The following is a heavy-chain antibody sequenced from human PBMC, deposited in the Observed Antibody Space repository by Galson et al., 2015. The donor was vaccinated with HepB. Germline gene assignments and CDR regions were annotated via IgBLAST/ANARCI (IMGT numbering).Heavy chain of an antibody. Sequence: SLRLSCAASGFTFSSYSFNWVRQAPGKGLEWVSYIDFSSSIIYYADSVKGRFTISRDDAESSLYLQMNSLRVEDTAVYYCARDRGGSGSHLSYYYGMDVWGQGTTVTVSS. D-gene: IGHD3-10*01. CDR3: ARDRGGSGSHLSYYYGMDV. CDR2: IDFSSSII. J-gene: IGHJ6*02. V-gene: IGHV3-48*04. CDR1: GFTFSSYS.